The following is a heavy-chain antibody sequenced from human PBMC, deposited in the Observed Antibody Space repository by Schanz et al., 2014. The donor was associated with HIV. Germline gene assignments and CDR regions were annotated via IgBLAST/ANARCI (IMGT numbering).Heavy chain of an antibody. Sequence: EVQLLESGGGLAQPGGSLTLSCAASGFTFTNHALSWVRQAPGKGLEWVSAISGSGGSTYYADSVNGRFTISRDNSKNTLYLQMTTLRIDDTAVYYCAKPEYDSRGNSQSHFDYWGQGTLVTVSS. D-gene: IGHD3-22*01. V-gene: IGHV3-23*01. CDR1: GFTFTNHA. J-gene: IGHJ4*02. CDR2: ISGSGGST. CDR3: AKPEYDSRGNSQSHFDY.